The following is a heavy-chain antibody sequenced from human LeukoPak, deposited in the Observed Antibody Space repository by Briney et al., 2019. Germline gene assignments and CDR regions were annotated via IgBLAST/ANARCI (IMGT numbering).Heavy chain of an antibody. V-gene: IGHV1-2*02. J-gene: IGHJ4*02. Sequence: EASVKVSCKASGHTFTGYYMHWVRQAPGQGLEWMGWINPNSGGTNYAQKFQGRVTMTRDTSISTAYMELSRPRSDDTAVYYCARREPGPAAGRINVFDYWGQGTLVTVSS. CDR2: INPNSGGT. CDR3: ARREPGPAAGRINVFDY. D-gene: IGHD6-13*01. CDR1: GHTFTGYY.